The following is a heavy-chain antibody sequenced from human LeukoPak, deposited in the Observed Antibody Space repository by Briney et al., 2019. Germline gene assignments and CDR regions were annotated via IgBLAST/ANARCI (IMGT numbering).Heavy chain of an antibody. V-gene: IGHV3-21*01. CDR2: ISSSSSYI. CDR3: ARVFPTLKIVKIEGGNLEDHDAFDI. CDR1: GFTVSRNY. J-gene: IGHJ3*02. Sequence: GGSLRLSCAASGFTVSRNYMSWVRQAPGKGLEWVSSISSSSSYIYYADSVKGRFTISRDNAKNSLYLQMNSLRAEDTAVYYCARVFPTLKIVKIEGGNLEDHDAFDIWGQGTMVTVSS. D-gene: IGHD3-22*01.